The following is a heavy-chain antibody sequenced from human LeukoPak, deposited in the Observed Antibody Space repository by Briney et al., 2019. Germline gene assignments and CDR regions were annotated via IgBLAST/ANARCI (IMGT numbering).Heavy chain of an antibody. J-gene: IGHJ5*02. CDR3: AKDLTGYSSLNWFDP. D-gene: IGHD6-19*01. CDR2: INSDGSDT. V-gene: IGHV3-74*01. Sequence: PGGSLRLSCAASGFTFSRYWMHWVRQAPGKGLVWVSRINSDGSDTIHADSVKGRFTSSRDNAKNTLYLQMNSLRAEDTAVYYCAKDLTGYSSLNWFDPWGQGTLVTVSS. CDR1: GFTFSRYW.